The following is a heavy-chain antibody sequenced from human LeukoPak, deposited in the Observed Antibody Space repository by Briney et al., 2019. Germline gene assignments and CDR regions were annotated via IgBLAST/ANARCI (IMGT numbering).Heavy chain of an antibody. CDR2: IYSSGST. J-gene: IGHJ3*01. CDR3: ARPLNTGDVDAFDV. CDR1: GGSITSYY. D-gene: IGHD2-8*02. V-gene: IGHV4-4*09. Sequence: SETLSLTCTVSGGSITSYYWSWIRQPPGKGLEWIGYIYSSGSTNYNPSLKSRLTISVDTSKNQFSLKVSAVTAADTAVYYCARPLNTGDVDAFDVWGQGTMVTVFS.